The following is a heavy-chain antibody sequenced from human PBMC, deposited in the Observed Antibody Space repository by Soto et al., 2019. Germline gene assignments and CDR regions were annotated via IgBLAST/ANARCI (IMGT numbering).Heavy chain of an antibody. V-gene: IGHV4-59*01. CDR1: GGSISSYY. D-gene: IGHD5-12*01. J-gene: IGHJ4*02. CDR3: ATNIVATPSLFDY. CDR2: IHYSGST. Sequence: SETLSLTCTVSGGSISSYYWSWIRQPPGKGLEWIGYIHYSGSTNYNPSLKSRVTISLDTSKNQFSLKLNSVTAADTAVYYCATNIVATPSLFDYWGQGTLVTVSS.